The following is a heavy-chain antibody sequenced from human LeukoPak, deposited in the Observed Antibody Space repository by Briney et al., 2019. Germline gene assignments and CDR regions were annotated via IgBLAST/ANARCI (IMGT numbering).Heavy chain of an antibody. J-gene: IGHJ4*02. CDR3: ARRIAGAGSDY. D-gene: IGHD6-13*01. CDR2: IYPGDSDT. V-gene: IGHV5-51*01. CDR1: GYSFTSYW. Sequence: GESLKISCKGSGYSFTSYWIGWARQMPGKGLEWMGIIYPGDSDTRYSPSFEGQVTISADMSIRTAYLQWSSLKASDTAMYYCARRIAGAGSDYWGQGTLVTVSS.